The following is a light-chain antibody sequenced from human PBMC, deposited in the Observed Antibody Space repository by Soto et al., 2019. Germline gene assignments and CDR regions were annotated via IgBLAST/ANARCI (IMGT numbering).Light chain of an antibody. Sequence: EIVLTQSPATLSLSPGERATLSCRAGQSVSSYLAWYQQKPGQAPRLLIYDASNRATGIPARFSGSGSGTGFTLTISGLEPEDFAVYYCQQRSNWPYTFGQGTKLEIK. CDR3: QQRSNWPYT. V-gene: IGKV3-11*01. CDR1: QSVSSY. J-gene: IGKJ2*01. CDR2: DAS.